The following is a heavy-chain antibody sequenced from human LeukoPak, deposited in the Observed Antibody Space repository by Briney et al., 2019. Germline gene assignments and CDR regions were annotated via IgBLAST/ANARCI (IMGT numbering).Heavy chain of an antibody. CDR3: ARRSHYYDSSGYYYSFDI. J-gene: IGHJ3*02. Sequence: SETLSLTCTVSGGSISSRSFYWGWIRQSPGKGLEWIGIISYNGRTYYNPSLKSRVTISVDTSKNQFSLKLSSVTAADTAVYYCARRSHYYDSSGYYYSFDIWGQGTMVTVSS. CDR1: GGSISSRSFY. V-gene: IGHV4-39*07. D-gene: IGHD3-22*01. CDR2: ISYNGRT.